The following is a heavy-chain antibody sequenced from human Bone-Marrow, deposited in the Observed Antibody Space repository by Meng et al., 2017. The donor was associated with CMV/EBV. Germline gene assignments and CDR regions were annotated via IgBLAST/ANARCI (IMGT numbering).Heavy chain of an antibody. CDR2: IYYSGST. CDR3: ARADTRQLVYGMDV. D-gene: IGHD6-13*01. Sequence: SETLSLTCTVSGGSISSGDYYWSWIRQPPGKGLEWLGYIYYSGSTYYNPSLKSRVTISVDTSKSKFSLKLSSVTAADTAVYYCARADTRQLVYGMDVWGQGTTVTVSS. J-gene: IGHJ6*02. V-gene: IGHV4-30-4*08. CDR1: GGSISSGDYY.